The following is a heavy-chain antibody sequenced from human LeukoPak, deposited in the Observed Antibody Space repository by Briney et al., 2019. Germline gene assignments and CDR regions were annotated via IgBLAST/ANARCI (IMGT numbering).Heavy chain of an antibody. V-gene: IGHV1-18*01. CDR3: ARDLATKASNDAFDI. J-gene: IGHJ3*02. D-gene: IGHD1-26*01. Sequence: ASVKVSCKASGYTSTSYGISWVRQAPGQGLEWMGWISAYNGNTNYAQKLQGRVTMTTDTSTSTAYMELRSLRSDDTAVYYCARDLATKASNDAFDIWGQGTMVTVSS. CDR2: ISAYNGNT. CDR1: GYTSTSYG.